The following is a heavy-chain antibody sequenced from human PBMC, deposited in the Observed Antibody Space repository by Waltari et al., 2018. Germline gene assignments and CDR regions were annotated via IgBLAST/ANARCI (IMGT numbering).Heavy chain of an antibody. V-gene: IGHV5-51*03. CDR1: AYMFSSYW. Sequence: EGQLVQSGAEVKKPGESLQISCKGSAYMFSSYWIGWVRQMPGKGLEWMGIIYPGDSDTRYSPSFQGQVTISVDKSISTAYLQWSSLKTSDTAMYYCARSTGSGYPALDWWGQGTLVTVSS. J-gene: IGHJ4*02. D-gene: IGHD6-25*01. CDR2: IYPGDSDT. CDR3: ARSTGSGYPALDW.